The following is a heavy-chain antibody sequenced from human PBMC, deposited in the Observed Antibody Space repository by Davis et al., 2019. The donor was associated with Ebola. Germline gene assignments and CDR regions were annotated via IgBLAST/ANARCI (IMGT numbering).Heavy chain of an antibody. D-gene: IGHD3-10*01. CDR2: INHSGST. Sequence: LRLSCTVSGGSISSGDYYWSWIRQPPGKGLEWIGEINHSGSTNYNPSLKSRVTISVDTSKNQFSLKLSSVTAADTAVYYCARVLWFGELLYDFWFDPWGQGTLVTVSS. J-gene: IGHJ5*02. CDR1: GGSISSGDYY. CDR3: ARVLWFGELLYDFWFDP. V-gene: IGHV4-30-4*01.